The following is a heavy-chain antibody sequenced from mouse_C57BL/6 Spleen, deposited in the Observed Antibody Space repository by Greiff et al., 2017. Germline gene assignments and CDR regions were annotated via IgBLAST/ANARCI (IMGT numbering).Heavy chain of an antibody. D-gene: IGHD3-2*02. CDR2: IDPSDSYT. CDR3: ARSAQAPYAMDY. Sequence: QVQLQQPGAELVKPGASVKLSRKASGYTFTSYWMQWVKQRPGQGLEWIGEIDPSDSYTNYNQKFKGKATLTVDTSSSTAYMQLSSLTSEDSAVYYCARSAQAPYAMDYWGQGTSVTVSS. J-gene: IGHJ4*01. CDR1: GYTFTSYW. V-gene: IGHV1-50*01.